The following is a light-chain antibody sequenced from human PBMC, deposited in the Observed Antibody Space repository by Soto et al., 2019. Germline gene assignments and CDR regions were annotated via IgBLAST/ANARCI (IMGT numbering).Light chain of an antibody. Sequence: DIPISQSPSSLSASVGDRVTITSRASQSISSYLNWYQQKPGKAPKLLIYAASSLQSGVPSRFSGSGSGTDFTLTISSLQPEDFATYYCQQSYSPSITFGQGTRLEIK. CDR3: QQSYSPSIT. CDR2: AAS. J-gene: IGKJ5*01. CDR1: QSISSY. V-gene: IGKV1-39*01.